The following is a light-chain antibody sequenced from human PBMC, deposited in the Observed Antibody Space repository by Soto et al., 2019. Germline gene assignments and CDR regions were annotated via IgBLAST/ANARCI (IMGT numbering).Light chain of an antibody. Sequence: DIGLTQSPDTLSLSPGESATLSCRASQSLGRYLAWYQQIPGQAPRLLSYDASHRATGIPVRLSGSASDSEFPLTISRIEPEDFAVYYCQQRSSTITFGQGTRLEIK. CDR2: DAS. CDR1: QSLGRY. CDR3: QQRSSTIT. J-gene: IGKJ5*01. V-gene: IGKV3-11*01.